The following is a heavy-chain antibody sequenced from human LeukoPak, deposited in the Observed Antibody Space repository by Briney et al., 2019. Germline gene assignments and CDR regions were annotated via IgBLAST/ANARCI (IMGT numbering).Heavy chain of an antibody. Sequence: GESLKISCKGSGYSFTSYWIGWVRQMPGKGLEWMGIIYPGDSDTRYSPSFQGQVTISADKSISTAYLQWSSLKASDTAMYYCARLAAPHVGPPFFDYWGQGTLVTVSS. CDR2: IYPGDSDT. V-gene: IGHV5-51*01. CDR1: GYSFTSYW. D-gene: IGHD2-15*01. CDR3: ARLAAPHVGPPFFDY. J-gene: IGHJ4*02.